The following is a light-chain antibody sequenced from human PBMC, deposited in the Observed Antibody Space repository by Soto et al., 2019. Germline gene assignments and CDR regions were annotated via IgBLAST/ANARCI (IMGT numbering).Light chain of an antibody. CDR2: GAS. V-gene: IGKV3-15*01. CDR3: QQYNNWPPIT. J-gene: IGKJ5*01. Sequence: IVVTQAPATLSFSRGGRATLSCRASQSVSSNLAWYQQKPGQAPRLLIYGASTRATGIPARFSGSGSGTEFTLTISSLQSEDFAVYYCQQYNNWPPITFGQGTRLEIK. CDR1: QSVSSN.